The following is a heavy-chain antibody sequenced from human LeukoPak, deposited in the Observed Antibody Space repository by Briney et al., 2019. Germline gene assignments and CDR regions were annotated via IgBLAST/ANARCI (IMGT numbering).Heavy chain of an antibody. CDR1: GGSISSYY. D-gene: IGHD2-15*01. CDR2: IYYSGST. CDR3: ARGQRDRAYCSGGSCPRFDP. Sequence: SETLSLTCTVSGGSISSYYWSWIRQPPGKGLEWVGYIYYSGSTNYNPSLKSRVTISVDKSKNQFSLKLSSVTAADTAVYYCARGQRDRAYCSGGSCPRFDPWGQGTLVTVSS. V-gene: IGHV4-59*01. J-gene: IGHJ5*02.